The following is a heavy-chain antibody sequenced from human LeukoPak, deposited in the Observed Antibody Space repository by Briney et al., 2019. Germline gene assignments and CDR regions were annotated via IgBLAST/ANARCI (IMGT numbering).Heavy chain of an antibody. V-gene: IGHV3-30-3*01. CDR2: ISYDGSNK. CDR3: ARGLAYYYDSSGSPDY. Sequence: GGSLRLSCAASGFTFSSYAMHWVRQAPGKGLEWVAVISYDGSNKYYADSVKGRFTISRDNSKNTLYLQMNSLRAEDTAVYYCARGLAYYYDSSGSPDYWAREPWSPSPQ. J-gene: IGHJ4*02. D-gene: IGHD3-22*01. CDR1: GFTFSSYA.